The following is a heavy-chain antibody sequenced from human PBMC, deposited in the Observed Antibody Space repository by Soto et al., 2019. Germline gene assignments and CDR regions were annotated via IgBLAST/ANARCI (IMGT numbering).Heavy chain of an antibody. CDR3: ARKMGWYTSSWYGVDTGEFDY. CDR1: GGSISSSSYY. Sequence: QLQLQESGPGLVKPSETLSLTCTVSGGSISSSSYYWGWIRQPPGKGLEWIGSIYYSGSTYYNPSLKSRLTLSVETSKNQFSLKLSSVTAADTAVYYCARKMGWYTSSWYGVDTGEFDYWGQGTLVTVSS. V-gene: IGHV4-39*01. D-gene: IGHD6-13*01. J-gene: IGHJ4*02. CDR2: IYYSGST.